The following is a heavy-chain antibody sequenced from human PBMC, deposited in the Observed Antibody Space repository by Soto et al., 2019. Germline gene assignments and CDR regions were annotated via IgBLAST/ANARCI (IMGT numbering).Heavy chain of an antibody. CDR3: AKDYYYILAGLSAYSYAH. J-gene: IGHJ4*02. Sequence: GGSLRLSCAASGFTFSSYGMHWVRQAPGKGLEWVAVISYDGSNKYYADSVKGRFTISRDNSKNTLYLQMNSLRAEDTAVYYCAKDYYYILAGLSAYSYAHCGQGPLVSVS. D-gene: IGHD3-9*01. CDR1: GFTFSSYG. V-gene: IGHV3-30*18. CDR2: ISYDGSNK.